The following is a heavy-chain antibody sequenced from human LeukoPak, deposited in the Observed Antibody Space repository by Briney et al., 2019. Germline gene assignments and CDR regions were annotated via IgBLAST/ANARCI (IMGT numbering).Heavy chain of an antibody. CDR1: AFTLSNYA. CDR3: AIIGCYRGVCAFDV. V-gene: IGHV3-48*01. CDR2: ISTSGSTI. D-gene: IGHD3-16*02. Sequence: PGGSLRLSCAGSAFTLSNYAINWVRQAPGKGPEWLSYISTSGSTILYADSVKGRFTISRDNAKNSLYLQMNSLRVEDTVVYYCAIIGCYRGVCAFDVWGQGTRVTVSS. J-gene: IGHJ3*01.